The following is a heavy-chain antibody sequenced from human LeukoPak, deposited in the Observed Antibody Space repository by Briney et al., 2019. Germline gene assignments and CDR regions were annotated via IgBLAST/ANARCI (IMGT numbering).Heavy chain of an antibody. D-gene: IGHD1-14*01. CDR2: IVPVVDIR. Sequence: GASVKVSCKASGGSFNTYVISWVRQAPGQGLEWMGRIVPVVDIRNYAPKFQGRVTITADTSTSTVYMELSSLKPEDTAVYFCAKEVIYDNKGYTGRNDFWGQGTLITVSS. CDR3: AKEVIYDNKGYTGRNDF. CDR1: GGSFNTYV. J-gene: IGHJ4*02. V-gene: IGHV1-69*04.